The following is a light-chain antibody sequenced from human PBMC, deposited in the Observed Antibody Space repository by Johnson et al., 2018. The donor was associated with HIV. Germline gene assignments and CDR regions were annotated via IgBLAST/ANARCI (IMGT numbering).Light chain of an antibody. J-gene: IGLJ1*01. Sequence: QSVLTQPPSVSAAPGQKITISCSGSSSNIGNNYVSWYQQLPGTAPKLLIYDNNKRPSGIPDRFSGSKSGTSATLGIPGLQPGDEADYYCGTWVSSLSASYVFGTGTKVTVL. CDR1: SSNIGNNY. CDR2: DNN. CDR3: GTWVSSLSASYV. V-gene: IGLV1-51*01.